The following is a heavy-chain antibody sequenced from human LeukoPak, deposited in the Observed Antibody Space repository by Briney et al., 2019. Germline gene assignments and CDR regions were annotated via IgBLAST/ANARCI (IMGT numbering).Heavy chain of an antibody. J-gene: IGHJ5*02. V-gene: IGHV4-59*01. Sequence: SETLSLTCTVSGGSISSYYWSWIRQPPGKGLEWIGYIYYSGSTNYNPSLKSRVTISVDTSKNQFSLKLSSVTAADTAVYYCARAHSSSWDNWFDPWGQGTLVTVSS. CDR2: IYYSGST. D-gene: IGHD6-13*01. CDR3: ARAHSSSWDNWFDP. CDR1: GGSISSYY.